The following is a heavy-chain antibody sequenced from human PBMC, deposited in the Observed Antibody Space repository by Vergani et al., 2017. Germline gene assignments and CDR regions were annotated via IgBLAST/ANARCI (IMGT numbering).Heavy chain of an antibody. CDR3: AKDNSRTTIFGVVITGGFDY. CDR1: GFTFSSYA. J-gene: IGHJ4*02. D-gene: IGHD3-3*01. Sequence: EVQLVESGGGLVQPGRSLRLSCAASGFTFSSYAMSWVRPAPGKGLEWVSAISGSGGSTYYADSVKGRFTISRDNSKNTLYLQMNSLRAEDPAVYYCAKDNSRTTIFGVVITGGFDYWGQGTLVTVSS. CDR2: ISGSGGST. V-gene: IGHV3-23*04.